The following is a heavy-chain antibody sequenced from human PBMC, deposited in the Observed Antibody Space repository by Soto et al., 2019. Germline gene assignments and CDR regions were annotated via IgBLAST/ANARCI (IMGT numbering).Heavy chain of an antibody. V-gene: IGHV3-48*02. Sequence: EVQLVESGGGLVQPGGSLRLSCEASGFTFSTYSINWVRQAPGKGLEWISYISDNSSVIYYADAVKGRFTISRDNAKNSLYLQMNSLRDEDTAVYYCARDRDAYCSKGICSGPYFDYWGQGTLVTVSS. CDR1: GFTFSTYS. J-gene: IGHJ4*02. D-gene: IGHD2-8*01. CDR3: ARDRDAYCSKGICSGPYFDY. CDR2: ISDNSSVI.